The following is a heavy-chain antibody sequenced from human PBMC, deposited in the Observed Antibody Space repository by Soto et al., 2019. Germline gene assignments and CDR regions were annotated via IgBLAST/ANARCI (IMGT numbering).Heavy chain of an antibody. Sequence: ASVKVSCKASGYTFTGYYMHWVRQAPGQGLEWMGWINPNSGGTNYAQKFQGWVTMTRDTSISTAYMELSRLRSDDTAVYYCARDFSPLRGALDTWGQGTMVTVSS. CDR2: INPNSGGT. J-gene: IGHJ3*02. D-gene: IGHD2-21*01. V-gene: IGHV1-2*04. CDR3: ARDFSPLRGALDT. CDR1: GYTFTGYY.